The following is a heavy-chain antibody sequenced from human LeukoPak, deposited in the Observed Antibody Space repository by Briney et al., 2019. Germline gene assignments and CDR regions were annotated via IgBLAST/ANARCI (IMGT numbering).Heavy chain of an antibody. CDR3: ARLHYYDSSRDAFDI. V-gene: IGHV4-4*09. Sequence: KSSGTLSLTCTVSGGSISSYYWSWIRQPPGKGLEWIGYIYTSGSTNYNPSLKSRVTISVDTSKNQFSLKLSSVTAADTAVYYCARLHYYDSSRDAFDIWGQGTMVTVSS. D-gene: IGHD3-22*01. CDR2: IYTSGST. J-gene: IGHJ3*02. CDR1: GGSISSYY.